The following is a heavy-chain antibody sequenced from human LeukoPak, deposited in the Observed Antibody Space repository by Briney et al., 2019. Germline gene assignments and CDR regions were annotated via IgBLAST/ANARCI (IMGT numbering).Heavy chain of an antibody. CDR1: GGSVSGYY. Sequence: ETLSLTCALYGGSVSGYYWSWIRQPPGEGLECIVEIEHRESTNYNPSVKSRVSISVDMSKDQFSLKLGSVTAADTAVYYCARGPAADYYDRSGFSPCFDYWGQGALVTVSS. V-gene: IGHV4-34*01. CDR3: ARGPAADYYDRSGFSPCFDY. D-gene: IGHD3-22*01. CDR2: IEHREST. J-gene: IGHJ4*02.